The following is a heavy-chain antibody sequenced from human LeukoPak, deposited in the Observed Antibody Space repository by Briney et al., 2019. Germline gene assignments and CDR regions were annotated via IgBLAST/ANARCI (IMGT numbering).Heavy chain of an antibody. D-gene: IGHD6-13*01. CDR2: IWYDGSNK. CDR3: ARVSVNIAAADYYFDY. V-gene: IGHV3-33*08. J-gene: IGHJ4*02. CDR1: GFTFSSYS. Sequence: PGGSLRLSCAASGFTFSSYSMNWVRQAPGKGLEWVAVIWYDGSNKYYADSVKGRFTISRDNSKNTLYLQMNSLRAEDTAVYYCARVSVNIAAADYYFDYWGQGTLVTVSS.